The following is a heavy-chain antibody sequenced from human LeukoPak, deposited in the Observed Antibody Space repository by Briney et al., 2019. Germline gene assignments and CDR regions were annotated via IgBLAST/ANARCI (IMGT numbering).Heavy chain of an antibody. CDR3: ARQHDSYYYYYIDV. Sequence: PSETLSLTCAVSGYSISSGYYWVWIRQPPGRGLGWIGSLYHSDSAYYNTSLRSRVSMSVDMSKNQFSLTLSFVTAADTAVYYCARQHDSYYYYYIDVWGSGTTVTVSS. V-gene: IGHV4-38-2*01. CDR2: LYHSDSA. CDR1: GYSISSGYY. J-gene: IGHJ6*03.